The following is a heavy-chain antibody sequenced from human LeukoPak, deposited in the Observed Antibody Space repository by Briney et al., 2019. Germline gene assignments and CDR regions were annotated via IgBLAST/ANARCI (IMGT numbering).Heavy chain of an antibody. CDR3: ARDREDGYNYYDY. V-gene: IGHV3-53*01. J-gene: IGHJ4*02. D-gene: IGHD5-24*01. CDR2: IYSGGST. Sequence: GGSLRLSCAASGVTVSSNYMSWARQAPGKGLEWVSVIYSGGSTYYADSVKGRFTISRDNSKNTLYLQMNSLRAEDTAVYYCARDREDGYNYYDYWGQGTLVTVSS. CDR1: GVTVSSNY.